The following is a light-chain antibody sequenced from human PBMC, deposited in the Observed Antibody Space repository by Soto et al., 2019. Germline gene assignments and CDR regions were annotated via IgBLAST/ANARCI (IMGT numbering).Light chain of an antibody. CDR3: QQYNNWTPFT. CDR2: GAS. CDR1: QSVSSH. V-gene: IGKV3D-15*01. Sequence: EIVMTQSPDTLSVSPGETATLSCRASQSVSSHLVWYQQKPGQAPRLLIYGASIRATGIPARFSGSGSGTEFTLTISSLQSEDFAVYYCQQYNNWTPFTFGPGTRVDIK. J-gene: IGKJ3*01.